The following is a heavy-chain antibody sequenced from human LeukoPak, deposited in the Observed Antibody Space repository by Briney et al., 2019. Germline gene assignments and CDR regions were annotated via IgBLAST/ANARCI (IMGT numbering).Heavy chain of an antibody. V-gene: IGHV3-49*03. D-gene: IGHD6-13*01. CDR2: IRSKAYGGTT. J-gene: IGHJ4*02. CDR1: GFTFGDYA. Sequence: GGSLRLSCTASGFTFGDYAMSWFRQAPGKGLEWVGFIRSKAYGGTTEYAASVKGRFTISRDDSKSIAYLQMNSLKTEDTAVYYCTRDRSSSWYEAYYFDYWGQGTLVTVSS. CDR3: TRDRSSSWYEAYYFDY.